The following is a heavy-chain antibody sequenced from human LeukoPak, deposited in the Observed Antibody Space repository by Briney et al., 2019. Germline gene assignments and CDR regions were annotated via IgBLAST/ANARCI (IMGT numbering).Heavy chain of an antibody. CDR2: IWFDGSNK. D-gene: IGHD5-18*01. Sequence: GRTLRLSCAASGFTFSRNGMHWVRQAPGKGLDWVAVIWFDGSNKLYADSVRGRFTISRDNSKNTLYSQMNSLRAEDTALYYCARAIGSWGYNYLDYWGQGTLVTVSS. CDR3: ARAIGSWGYNYLDY. CDR1: GFTFSRNG. J-gene: IGHJ4*02. V-gene: IGHV3-33*01.